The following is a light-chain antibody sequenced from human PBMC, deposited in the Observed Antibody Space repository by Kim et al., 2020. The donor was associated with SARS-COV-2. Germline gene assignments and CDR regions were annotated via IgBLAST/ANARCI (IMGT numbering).Light chain of an antibody. CDR3: QQYDTSPLT. Sequence: EIVLTQSPGVLSLTTGDRVTLSCRASQRVGNNFLAWYQQKSGQAPRLLIYRASSRAADIPDRFTGSGSGTDFTLTITRLEPEDFGVFYCQQYDTSPLTFGQGTKVDIK. V-gene: IGKV3-20*01. J-gene: IGKJ1*01. CDR1: QRVGNNF. CDR2: RAS.